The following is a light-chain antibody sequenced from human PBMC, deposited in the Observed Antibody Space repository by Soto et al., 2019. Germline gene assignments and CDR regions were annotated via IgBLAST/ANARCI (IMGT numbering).Light chain of an antibody. J-gene: IGKJ1*01. V-gene: IGKV1-5*03. CDR2: KAS. Sequence: DIQMTQSPSTLSASVGDRVTITCRASQSISSWLAWYQQKPGKAPKLLIYKASGLESGVPSRFSGSGSGTDFTLTISSLQPDDFATYYCQQYMSYSFGQGTKVEIK. CDR1: QSISSW. CDR3: QQYMSYS.